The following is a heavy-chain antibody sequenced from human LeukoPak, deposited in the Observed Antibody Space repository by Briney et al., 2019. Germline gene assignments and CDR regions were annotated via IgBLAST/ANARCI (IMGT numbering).Heavy chain of an antibody. V-gene: IGHV3-23*01. J-gene: IGHJ1*01. CDR1: GFTFSCYA. CDR3: VCYDNAAEYFHY. D-gene: IGHD3-22*01. Sequence: PAWSLRLSCAASGFTFSCYAMSWVRQAPGKGLEGVSSITTSGGSTSYADSVRGRFTISRDNSKNTLYLQMNSLRAEDTALYYCVCYDNAAEYFHYWGQGTLVTVSS. CDR2: ITTSGGST.